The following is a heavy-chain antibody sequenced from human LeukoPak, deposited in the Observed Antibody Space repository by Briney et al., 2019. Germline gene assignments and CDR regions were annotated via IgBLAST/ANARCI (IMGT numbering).Heavy chain of an antibody. CDR3: ASNARDILTGYFYHYYYMDV. D-gene: IGHD3-9*01. CDR1: GGSISSYY. V-gene: IGHV4-59*12. Sequence: SETLSLTCTVSGGSISSYYWSWIRQPPGKGLEWIGYIYYSGSTNYNPSLKSRVTISVDTSKNQFSLKLSSVTAAETAVYYCASNARDILTGYFYHYYYMDVWGKGTTVTVSS. J-gene: IGHJ6*03. CDR2: IYYSGST.